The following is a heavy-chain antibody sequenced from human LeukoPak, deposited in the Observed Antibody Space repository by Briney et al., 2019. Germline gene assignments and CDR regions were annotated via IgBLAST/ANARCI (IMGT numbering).Heavy chain of an antibody. Sequence: GGSLRLSCAASGFTFSSCAMSWVRQAPGKGLEWVSAIRGSGDSTFYADSVKGRFTISRDNSKNTLYLQMNSLRAEDTAVYYCARDSYSSGWPAEGYWGQGTLVTVSS. CDR3: ARDSYSSGWPAEGY. D-gene: IGHD6-19*01. J-gene: IGHJ4*02. CDR2: IRGSGDST. V-gene: IGHV3-23*01. CDR1: GFTFSSCA.